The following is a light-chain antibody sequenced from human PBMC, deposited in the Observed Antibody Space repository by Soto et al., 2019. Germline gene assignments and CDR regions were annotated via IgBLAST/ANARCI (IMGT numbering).Light chain of an antibody. CDR3: SSYTSTSTLVV. V-gene: IGLV2-14*01. CDR1: SSDVGGYNY. J-gene: IGLJ2*01. Sequence: QAVVTQPASVSGSPVQSITISCTGTSSDVGGYNYVSWYQQHPGKAPKLMIYDVSNRPSGVSNRFSGYKSGDTASLPISGLQAGDDADYCCSSYTSTSTLVVFGGGTQVTVL. CDR2: DVS.